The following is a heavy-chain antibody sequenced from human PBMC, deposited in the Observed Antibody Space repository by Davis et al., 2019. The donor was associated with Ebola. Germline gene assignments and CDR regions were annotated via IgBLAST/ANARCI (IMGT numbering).Heavy chain of an antibody. CDR3: AKDTANIWFDI. D-gene: IGHD2-21*02. Sequence: GGSLRLSCAASGFVFSSYVMSWVRRAPGKGLEWVSTLGTSADTYYAGSVKGRFTISRDNSKNTLYLQMNGLRVEDTAIYYCAKDTANIWFDIWGQGTMVTVSS. V-gene: IGHV3-23*01. CDR1: GFVFSSYV. J-gene: IGHJ3*02. CDR2: LGTSADT.